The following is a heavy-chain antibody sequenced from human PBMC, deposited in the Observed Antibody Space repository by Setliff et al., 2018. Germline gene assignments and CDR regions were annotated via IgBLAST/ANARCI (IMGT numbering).Heavy chain of an antibody. Sequence: PSETLSLTCAVSGYSISSGYYWGWIRQPPGKGLEWIGSIYHSGSTYYNPSLKSRVTISVDTSKNQFSLKLSSVTAADTAVYYCARTPVVVTQRNAFDIWGQGTMVTVSS. CDR2: IYHSGST. J-gene: IGHJ3*02. V-gene: IGHV4-38-2*01. CDR1: GYSISSGYY. D-gene: IGHD2-21*02. CDR3: ARTPVVVTQRNAFDI.